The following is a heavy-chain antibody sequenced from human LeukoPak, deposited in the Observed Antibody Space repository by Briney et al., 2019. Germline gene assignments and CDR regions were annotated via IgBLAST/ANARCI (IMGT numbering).Heavy chain of an antibody. D-gene: IGHD5-18*01. J-gene: IGHJ4*02. CDR1: GFTFTSYS. Sequence: GGSLRLSCAASGFTFTSYSMNWVRQAPGQGLEWVCGINWNGGSTGYADSVKGRFTISRDNAKNSLYMQMNSLRAEDTALYYCARVSAMATGLDYWGQGTLVTVS. V-gene: IGHV3-20*04. CDR2: INWNGGST. CDR3: ARVSAMATGLDY.